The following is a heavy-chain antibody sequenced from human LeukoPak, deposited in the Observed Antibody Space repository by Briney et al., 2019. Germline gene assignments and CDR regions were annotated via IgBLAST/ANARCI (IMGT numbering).Heavy chain of an antibody. CDR2: ISTSGTT. V-gene: IGHV4-4*07. CDR1: GASISSHY. D-gene: IGHD1-26*01. J-gene: IGHJ5*02. CDR3: ARDGTHNWFDP. Sequence: PSETLSLTCTVSGASISSHYWSWIRQPAGSGLEWIGRISTSGTTNYNPSLKSRVSMSVDTSKNQFSLKLTSVTAADTAVYYCARDGTHNWFDPWGQGTLVTVSS.